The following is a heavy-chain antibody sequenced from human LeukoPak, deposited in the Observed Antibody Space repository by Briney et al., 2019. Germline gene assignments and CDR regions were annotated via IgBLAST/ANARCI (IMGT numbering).Heavy chain of an antibody. J-gene: IGHJ4*02. CDR1: GGPISSYY. D-gene: IGHD5-24*01. CDR3: ASHRDGYNF. Sequence: ETLSLTCTVSGGPISSYYWSWIRQPPGKGLEWIGYIYYSGSTNYNPSLKSRVTISVDTSKNQFSLKLSSVTAADTAVYYCASHRDGYNFWGQGTLVTVSS. V-gene: IGHV4-59*01. CDR2: IYYSGST.